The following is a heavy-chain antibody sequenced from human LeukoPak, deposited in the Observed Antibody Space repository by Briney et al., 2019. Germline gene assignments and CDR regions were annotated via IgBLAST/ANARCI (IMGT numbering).Heavy chain of an antibody. J-gene: IGHJ5*02. CDR2: INPNSGGT. CDR3: ARTDFWSGYYGPKSERDWFDP. D-gene: IGHD3-3*01. V-gene: IGHV1-2*02. CDR1: GYTFTSYG. Sequence: ASVKVSCKASGYTFTSYGISWVRQAPGQGLEWMGWINPNSGGTNYAQKFQGRVTMTRDTSISTAYMELSRLRSDDTAVYYCARTDFWSGYYGPKSERDWFDPWGQGTLVTVSS.